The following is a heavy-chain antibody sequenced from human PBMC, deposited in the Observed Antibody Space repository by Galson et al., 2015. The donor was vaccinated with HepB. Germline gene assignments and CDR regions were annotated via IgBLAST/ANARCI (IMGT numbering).Heavy chain of an antibody. Sequence: SVKVSCKASGYTFTSYDINWVRQATGQGLEWMGWMNPNSGNTGYAQKFQGRVTMTRNTSISTAYMELSSLRSEDTAVYYCARGPPIRFLEWYGVDYWGQGTLVTVSS. CDR1: GYTFTSYD. V-gene: IGHV1-8*01. CDR2: MNPNSGNT. CDR3: ARGPPIRFLEWYGVDY. D-gene: IGHD3-3*01. J-gene: IGHJ4*02.